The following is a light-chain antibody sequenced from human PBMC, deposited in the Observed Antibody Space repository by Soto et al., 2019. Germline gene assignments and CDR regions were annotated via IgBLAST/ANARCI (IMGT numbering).Light chain of an antibody. CDR3: SSYAGSNNLV. Sequence: QSVLTQPPSASGTPGQRVTISCSGSSSKIGSEYVYYQHLPGTAPKLLIYRNNQRPSGVPDRFSGSKSGNTASLTVSGLQAEDEADYYCSSYAGSNNLVFGGGTKLTVL. J-gene: IGLJ2*01. V-gene: IGLV1-47*01. CDR2: RNN. CDR1: SSKIGSEY.